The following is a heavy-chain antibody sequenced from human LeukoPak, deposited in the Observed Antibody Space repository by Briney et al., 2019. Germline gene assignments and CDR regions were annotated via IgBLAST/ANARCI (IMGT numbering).Heavy chain of an antibody. CDR1: GGTFSRND. CDR3: AREGVYGAKGGFDY. D-gene: IGHD4-17*01. CDR2: ISAYNGNT. Sequence: ASVKVSCKASGGTFSRNDISWVRQAPGQGLEWMGWISAYNGNTNYAQKLQGRVTMTTDTSTSTAYMELSSLRSEDTAVYYCAREGVYGAKGGFDYWGQGTLVTVSS. J-gene: IGHJ4*02. V-gene: IGHV1-18*01.